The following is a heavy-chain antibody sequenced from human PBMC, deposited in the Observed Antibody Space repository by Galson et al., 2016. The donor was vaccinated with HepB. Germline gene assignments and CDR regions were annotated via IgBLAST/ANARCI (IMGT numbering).Heavy chain of an antibody. CDR2: IRDGSHDT. CDR3: AKLPVGTSDIYFDN. Sequence: SLRLSCAASGFSFGTCAMSWVRQAPGKGLEWVSAIRDGSHDTSYADAVKGRFTISRDDSKNTLYLQMSSPRAEDTAVYYCAKLPVGTSDIYFDNWGQGTLVTVSS. D-gene: IGHD6-13*01. V-gene: IGHV3-23*01. CDR1: GFSFGTCA. J-gene: IGHJ4*02.